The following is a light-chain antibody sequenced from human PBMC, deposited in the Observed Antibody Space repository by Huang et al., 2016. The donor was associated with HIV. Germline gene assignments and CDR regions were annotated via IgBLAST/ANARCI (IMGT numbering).Light chain of an antibody. CDR3: QQRSNWPSYT. J-gene: IGKJ2*01. CDR1: QGVSSS. V-gene: IGKV3-11*01. CDR2: AAS. Sequence: EVVLTQSPATLSLSPGERATLSCRASQGVSSSLAWYQLQPGLALRLLIYAASVRAIAIPAGFSDTASGTYFPLTISSLEPEDFAVYYCQQRSNWPSYTFGQGTKLGIK.